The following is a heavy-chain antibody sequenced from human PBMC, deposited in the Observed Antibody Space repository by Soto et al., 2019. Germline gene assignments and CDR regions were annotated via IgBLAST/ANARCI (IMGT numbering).Heavy chain of an antibody. V-gene: IGHV4-59*01. CDR3: ARTVIGGFDY. CDR1: GGSISSYY. CDR2: IYYSGST. D-gene: IGHD3-16*02. J-gene: IGHJ4*02. Sequence: QVKLQESGPGLVKPSETLSLTCTVSGGSISSYYWSWIRQPPGKGLEWIAYIYYSGSTNYNPSLKRRVAISGDTSKTQFSLKLSSVTAADTAVYYCARTVIGGFDYWGQGTLVTVSS.